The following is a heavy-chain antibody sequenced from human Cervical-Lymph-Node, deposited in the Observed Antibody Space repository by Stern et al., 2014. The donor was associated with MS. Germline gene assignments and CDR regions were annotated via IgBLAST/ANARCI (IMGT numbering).Heavy chain of an antibody. Sequence: VQLVESGGGLVQPGGSLRLSCVAPGFSFGTSWMSWVRQPPGRGLEWVANIRQDGYDKFYVDSVKGRFTISRDNARNSLYLQMNSLTVADTAVYYCARDRRAFLDYWGQGTHVAVSS. CDR3: ARDRRAFLDY. J-gene: IGHJ4*02. V-gene: IGHV3-7*01. D-gene: IGHD2/OR15-2a*01. CDR2: IRQDGYDK. CDR1: GFSFGTSW.